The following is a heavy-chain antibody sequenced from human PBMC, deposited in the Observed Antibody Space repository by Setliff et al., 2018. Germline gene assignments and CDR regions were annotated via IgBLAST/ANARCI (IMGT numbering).Heavy chain of an antibody. Sequence: PGGSLRLSCAASGFRFSDLYMSWVRQAPGKGPEWVGRIKSSREGATSDYGAPAKGRFTISRDDSKNMIYLQMNNLKSDDTGFYYCTTGPRDSRNYMTWLDSWGQGTLVTVSS. J-gene: IGHJ5*01. D-gene: IGHD4-4*01. CDR1: GFRFSDLY. CDR3: TTGPRDSRNYMTWLDS. V-gene: IGHV3-15*01. CDR2: IKSSREGATS.